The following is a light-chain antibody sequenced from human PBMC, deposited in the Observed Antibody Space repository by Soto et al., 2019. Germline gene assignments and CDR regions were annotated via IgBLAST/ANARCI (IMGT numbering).Light chain of an antibody. J-gene: IGLJ3*02. CDR1: NIGSKS. CDR2: YDS. Sequence: SYELTQPPSVSVAPRKTASVACGGSNIGSKSVHWYQKKSGQAPVLVMYYDSDRPSGIPERFSGDNSGNTATLTISRVEAGDEADYYCEVWDISSGHVVFGGGTKLTVL. V-gene: IGLV3-21*01. CDR3: EVWDISSGHVV.